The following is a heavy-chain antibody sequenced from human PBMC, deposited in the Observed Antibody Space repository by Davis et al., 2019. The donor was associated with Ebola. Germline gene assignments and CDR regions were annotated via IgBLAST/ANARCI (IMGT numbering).Heavy chain of an antibody. D-gene: IGHD4-17*01. V-gene: IGHV4-4*09. CDR2: IQNSGSP. Sequence: SETLSLTCSVSGGSISTYYWNWIRQPPGKGLEWVGCIQNSGSPIYNPSLKSRVTLSVDRSTNQFSLKLTSVTAADTAVYYCARSDYAGSSFDYWGQGTLVTVSS. CDR3: ARSDYAGSSFDY. J-gene: IGHJ4*02. CDR1: GGSISTYY.